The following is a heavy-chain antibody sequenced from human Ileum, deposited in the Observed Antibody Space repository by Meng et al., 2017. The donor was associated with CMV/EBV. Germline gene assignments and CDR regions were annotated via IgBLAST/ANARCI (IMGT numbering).Heavy chain of an antibody. V-gene: IGHV4-4*07. D-gene: IGHD3-10*01. Sequence: QVQLQESGPGLVKTSETLSLTCYVSGGSISNYYWSWIRQPAGKGPEWIAHIYTSGTTNYNPSLKRRVTMSVDTSRNQFSLKLTSVTAADTAVYYCARNYGSGNWNFFHYWGQGTLVTVSS. J-gene: IGHJ4*02. CDR3: ARNYGSGNWNFFHY. CDR2: IYTSGTT. CDR1: GGSISNYY.